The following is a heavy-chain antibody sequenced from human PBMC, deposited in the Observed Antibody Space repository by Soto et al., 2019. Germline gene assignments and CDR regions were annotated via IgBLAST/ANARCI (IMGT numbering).Heavy chain of an antibody. J-gene: IGHJ3*02. CDR1: GGSISSGGYY. CDR2: IYYSGST. Sequence: QVQLQESGPGLVKPSQTLSLTCTVSGGSISSGGYYWSWFRQHPGKGLEWIGYIYYSGSTYYNPSLKSRVTISVDTSKKQCSLKLSSVTAADTAVYYCARGTGVVVVAATFAFDIWGQGTMVTVSS. CDR3: ARGTGVVVVAATFAFDI. D-gene: IGHD2-15*01. V-gene: IGHV4-31*03.